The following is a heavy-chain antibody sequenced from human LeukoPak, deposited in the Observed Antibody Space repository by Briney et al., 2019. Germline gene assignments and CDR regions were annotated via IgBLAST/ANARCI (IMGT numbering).Heavy chain of an antibody. CDR2: IMHTGST. Sequence: SETLSLTCAVYGYSLTNHYWIWIRQPPGKGLEGIGEIMHTGSTNYNPSLKSRVTISVDTSKNQFFLNLTSVTAADTAVYYCARGPAAVHPWGQGTLVTVSS. J-gene: IGHJ5*02. D-gene: IGHD6-13*01. V-gene: IGHV4-34*12. CDR1: GYSLTNHY. CDR3: ARGPAAVHP.